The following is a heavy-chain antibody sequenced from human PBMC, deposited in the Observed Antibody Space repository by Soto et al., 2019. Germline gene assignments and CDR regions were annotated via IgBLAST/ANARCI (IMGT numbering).Heavy chain of an antibody. CDR3: AKVTKRAAAGRYEYYKYGMDV. J-gene: IGHJ6*02. D-gene: IGHD6-13*01. V-gene: IGHV3-23*01. Sequence: GGSLRLSCAASGFAFSTYAMTWVRQAPGKGLEWVSVISGSGGSSYYAASVKGRFTISRDNSKNTLYLQMNGLRAEDTALYYCAKVTKRAAAGRYEYYKYGMDVCGQGTTVTV. CDR2: ISGSGGSS. CDR1: GFAFSTYA.